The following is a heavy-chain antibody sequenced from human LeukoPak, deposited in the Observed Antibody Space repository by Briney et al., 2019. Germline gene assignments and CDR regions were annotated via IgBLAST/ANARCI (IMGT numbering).Heavy chain of an antibody. V-gene: IGHV4-30-2*01. J-gene: IGHJ5*02. CDR3: ARIGYDFWSGSRGWFDP. CDR1: GGSISSGGYS. CDR2: IYHSGST. D-gene: IGHD3-3*01. Sequence: PSQTLSLTCAVSGGSISSGGYSWSWIRQPPGKGLEWIGYIYHSGSTYYNPSLKSRVTISVDRSKNQFSLKLSSVTAADTAVYYCARIGYDFWSGSRGWFDPWGQGTLVTVSS.